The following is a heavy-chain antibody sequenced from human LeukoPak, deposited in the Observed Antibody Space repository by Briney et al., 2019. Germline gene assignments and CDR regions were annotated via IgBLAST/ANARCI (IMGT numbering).Heavy chain of an antibody. CDR2: IISESDGGAT. Sequence: GWSLRLSCAASGFTVSNVYMSWARRAPGKGLEWVGRIISESDGGATDYAGPGKGRFTISRDDAKNMLYLQMNSLKIEDTAVYYCTTDRGITIRPIFDSWGQGTLVTVSS. J-gene: IGHJ4*02. V-gene: IGHV3-15*01. CDR3: TTDRGITIRPIFDS. D-gene: IGHD3-10*01. CDR1: GFTVSNVY.